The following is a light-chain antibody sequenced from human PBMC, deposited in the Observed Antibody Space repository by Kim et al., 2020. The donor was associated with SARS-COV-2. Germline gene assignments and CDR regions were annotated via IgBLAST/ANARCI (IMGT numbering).Light chain of an antibody. V-gene: IGKV1-16*01. CDR1: QGISDH. CDR3: KQYNSYPIT. CDR2: GAS. Sequence: DIQMTQSPSSLSASLGDRVTITCRASQGISDHLAWFQLKPGKAPKSLIYGASTLQGGVPSRFSGSGSGTDFTLTISSLQPEDFATYYCKQYNSYPITFGHGTRLEIK. J-gene: IGKJ5*01.